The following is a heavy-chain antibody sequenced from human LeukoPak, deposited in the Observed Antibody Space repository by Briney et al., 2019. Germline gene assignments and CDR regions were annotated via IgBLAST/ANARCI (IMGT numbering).Heavy chain of an antibody. J-gene: IGHJ6*03. D-gene: IGHD3-22*01. CDR2: ISYDGSNK. CDR3: ARVGVTYYYDSYYYMDV. CDR1: GFTFSGYT. Sequence: GGSLRLSCTASGFTFSGYTMHWVRQAPGKGLEWVAVISYDGSNKYYADSVKGRFTISRDNSKNTLYLQMNSLRAEDTAVYYCARVGVTYYYDSYYYMDVWGKGTTVTVSS. V-gene: IGHV3-30*04.